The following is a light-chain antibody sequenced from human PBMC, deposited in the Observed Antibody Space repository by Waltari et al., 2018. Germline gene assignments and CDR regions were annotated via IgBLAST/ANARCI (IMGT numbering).Light chain of an antibody. Sequence: QSALSQPASVSGLLERSTTSPALGTTVALGVINISPWYQQHPGKAPKLMIYGVSNRPSGVSDRFSGSKSGNTASLTISGLQAEDEADYYCSSYTTSTTTFFGGGTKLTVL. CDR2: GVS. CDR3: SSYTTSTTTF. CDR1: TVALGVIN. V-gene: IGLV2-14*03. J-gene: IGLJ2*01.